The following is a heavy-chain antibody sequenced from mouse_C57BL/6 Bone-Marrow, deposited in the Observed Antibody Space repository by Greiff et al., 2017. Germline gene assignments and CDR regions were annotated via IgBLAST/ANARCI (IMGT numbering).Heavy chain of an antibody. J-gene: IGHJ4*01. Sequence: EVQLQQSGAELVKPGASVKLSCTASGFNIKDYYMHWVKQRTEQGLEWIGRIDPEDGETKYAQKFQGKATIPADTSSNTAYLQLSSLTSEDTAVYYCARSGSSPMDFWGQGTAVTVSS. D-gene: IGHD1-1*01. V-gene: IGHV14-2*01. CDR1: GFNIKDYY. CDR3: ARSGSSPMDF. CDR2: IDPEDGET.